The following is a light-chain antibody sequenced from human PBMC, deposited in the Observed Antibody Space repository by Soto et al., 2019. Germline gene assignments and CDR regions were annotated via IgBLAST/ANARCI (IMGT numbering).Light chain of an antibody. Sequence: DIQMTQSPSSVSASVGDRVTITCRASQAINIWLAWYQQRPGKAPKLLIYAASSLQSGVPSRFSGSGSGTDFTLIISSLQPEDFATYYCQQANSFPPTFGGGTKVEIK. CDR3: QQANSFPPT. J-gene: IGKJ4*01. CDR2: AAS. V-gene: IGKV1-12*01. CDR1: QAINIW.